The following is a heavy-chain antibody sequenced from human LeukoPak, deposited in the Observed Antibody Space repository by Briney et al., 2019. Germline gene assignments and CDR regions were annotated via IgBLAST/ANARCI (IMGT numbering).Heavy chain of an antibody. V-gene: IGHV1-8*01. CDR2: MNPNSGNT. Sequence: ASVKVSCKASGYTFTSYDINWVRQATGQGLEWMGWMNPNSGNTGYAQKFQGRVTMTRNTSISTAYMELSSLRPEDTAVYYCARAGSGVYYYYYYMDVWGKGTTVTISS. J-gene: IGHJ6*03. D-gene: IGHD3-10*01. CDR1: GYTFTSYD. CDR3: ARAGSGVYYYYYYMDV.